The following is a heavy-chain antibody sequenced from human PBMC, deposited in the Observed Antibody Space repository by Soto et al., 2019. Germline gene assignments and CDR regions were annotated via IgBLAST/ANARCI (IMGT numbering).Heavy chain of an antibody. D-gene: IGHD5-18*01. CDR2: ITGSGGST. CDR3: AKDRSVDTRDWFDP. V-gene: IGHV3-23*01. J-gene: IGHJ5*02. CDR1: GFTFGTYA. Sequence: EVQLLESGGGLVQPGGSLRLSCAASGFTFGTYAMNWVRQAPGKGLEWVSGITGSGGSTYYADSVKGRFTISRDNSKNTLYLQMNSLRGDDTAVYYCAKDRSVDTRDWFDPWGQGILVSVSS.